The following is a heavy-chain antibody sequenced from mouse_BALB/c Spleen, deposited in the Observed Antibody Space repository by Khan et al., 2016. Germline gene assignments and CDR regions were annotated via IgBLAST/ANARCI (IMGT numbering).Heavy chain of an antibody. CDR1: GYTFTNYG. Sequence: QIQLVQSGPELKKPGETVKISCKAYGYTFTNYGMNWVKQAPGKGLKWMGWINTYTGEPTYADDFKGRFAFSLETSASTAYLQINNLKNEDTATYFCASIYDGYYVGLYYAMDYWGQGTSVTVSS. CDR3: ASIYDGYYVGLYYAMDY. D-gene: IGHD2-3*01. V-gene: IGHV9-3-1*01. J-gene: IGHJ4*01. CDR2: INTYTGEP.